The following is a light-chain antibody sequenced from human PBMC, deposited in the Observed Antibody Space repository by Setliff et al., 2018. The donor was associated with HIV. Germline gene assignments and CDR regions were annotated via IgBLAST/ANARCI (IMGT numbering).Light chain of an antibody. J-gene: IGLJ1*01. CDR1: TSNIGSNT. Sequence: QSVLTQPPSASGTPGQRVTISCSGSTSNIGSNTVTWHQQLPGTAPQLLIYVNDHRPSGVPHRFSGSKSGTTASLAISGLQSEDEADYYCSTWDDNLNAKVFGGGTKVTVL. CDR2: VND. V-gene: IGLV1-44*01. CDR3: STWDDNLNAKV.